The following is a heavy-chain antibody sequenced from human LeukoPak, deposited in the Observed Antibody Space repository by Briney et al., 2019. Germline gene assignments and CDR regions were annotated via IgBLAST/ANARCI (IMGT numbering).Heavy chain of an antibody. D-gene: IGHD6-19*01. CDR1: GFTVSNYA. CDR3: AKTLSYSSGWVY. J-gene: IGHJ4*02. Sequence: GGSLRLSCAASGFTVSNYAMTWVRQAPGKGLEWVSAISGSGGSTYYADSVKARFSISRDNSKSTVYLQMNSLRAEDTAVYYCAKTLSYSSGWVYWGQGTLVTVSS. CDR2: ISGSGGST. V-gene: IGHV3-23*01.